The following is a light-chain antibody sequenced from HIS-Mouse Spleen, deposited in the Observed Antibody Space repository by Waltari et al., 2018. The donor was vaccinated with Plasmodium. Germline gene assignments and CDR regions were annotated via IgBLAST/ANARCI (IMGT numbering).Light chain of an antibody. CDR3: QQYNSYSART. J-gene: IGKJ2*01. CDR2: KAS. Sequence: SASVGDRVTITCRASQSISSWLAWYQQKPGKAPKLLIYKASSLESGVPSRFSGSGSGTEFTLTISSLQPDDFATYYCQQYNSYSARTFGQGTKLEIK. CDR1: QSISSW. V-gene: IGKV1-5*03.